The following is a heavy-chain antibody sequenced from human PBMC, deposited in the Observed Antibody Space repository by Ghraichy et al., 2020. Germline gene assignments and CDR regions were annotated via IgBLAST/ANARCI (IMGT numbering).Heavy chain of an antibody. Sequence: GESLNISCAASGFTFDTYAMTWVRQTPGKGLEWVSSISKSGVRTFYADSMKGRFTISRDNSNNTLFLQMNSLRAEDTAVYYCAKDVAPTPWGRFDPWGQGTLVTVSS. J-gene: IGHJ5*02. V-gene: IGHV3-23*01. CDR1: GFTFDTYA. CDR3: AKDVAPTPWGRFDP. D-gene: IGHD2-21*01. CDR2: ISKSGVRT.